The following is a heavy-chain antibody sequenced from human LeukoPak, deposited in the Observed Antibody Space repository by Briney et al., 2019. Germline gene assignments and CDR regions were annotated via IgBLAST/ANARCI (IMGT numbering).Heavy chain of an antibody. CDR1: GYTLTELS. Sequence: ASVKVSRKVSGYTLTELSTHWVRQAPGKGLEWMGGFDPEDGETIYAQKFQGRVTMTEDTSTDTAYMELSSLRSEDTAVYYCATDFSYCSGGSCYGGWGQGTLVTVSS. V-gene: IGHV1-24*01. D-gene: IGHD2-15*01. CDR2: FDPEDGET. CDR3: ATDFSYCSGGSCYGG. J-gene: IGHJ4*02.